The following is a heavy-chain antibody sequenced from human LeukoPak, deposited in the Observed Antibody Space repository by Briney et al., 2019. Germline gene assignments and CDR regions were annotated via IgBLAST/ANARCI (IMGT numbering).Heavy chain of an antibody. CDR1: GFTVSSNY. D-gene: IGHD3-3*01. V-gene: IGHV3-66*01. Sequence: GGSLRLSCAASGFTVSSNYMSWVRQAPGKGLEWVSVIYSGGSTYYADSVKGRFTISRDNSKNTLYLQMNSLRAEDTAVYYCAKGRGRFLEWLSDAFDIWGQGTMVTVSS. CDR2: IYSGGST. CDR3: AKGRGRFLEWLSDAFDI. J-gene: IGHJ3*02.